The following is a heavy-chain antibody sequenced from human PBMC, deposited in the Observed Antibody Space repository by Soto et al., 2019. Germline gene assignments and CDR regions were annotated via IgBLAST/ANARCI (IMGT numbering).Heavy chain of an antibody. J-gene: IGHJ4*02. CDR2: IYYSGST. CDR1: GGSISSGGYY. Sequence: PSETLSLTCTVSGGSISSGGYYWSWIRQHPGKGLEWIGYIYYSGSTYYNPSLKSRVTISVDRSKNQFSLKLSSVTAADTAVYYCASGRTTALDYWGQGTLVTVSS. CDR3: ASGRTTALDY. V-gene: IGHV4-31*03. D-gene: IGHD4-17*01.